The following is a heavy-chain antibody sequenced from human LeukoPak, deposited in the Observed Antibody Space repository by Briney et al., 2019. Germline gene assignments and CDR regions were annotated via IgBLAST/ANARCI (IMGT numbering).Heavy chain of an antibody. CDR3: ARVLLDSSIWYSHFDY. Sequence: SVKVSCTASGGTFSSYAISWVRQAPGQGLEWMGGIIPIFGTANYAQKFQGRVTITADESTSTAYMELSSLRSEDTAVYYCARVLLDSSIWYSHFDYWGQGTLVTVSS. CDR1: GGTFSSYA. CDR2: IIPIFGTA. J-gene: IGHJ4*02. V-gene: IGHV1-69*13. D-gene: IGHD6-13*01.